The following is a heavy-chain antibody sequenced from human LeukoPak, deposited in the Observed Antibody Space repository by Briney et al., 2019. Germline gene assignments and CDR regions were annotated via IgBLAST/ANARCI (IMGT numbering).Heavy chain of an antibody. CDR1: GYTFTGYY. J-gene: IGHJ4*02. CDR3: AREGHYDSSGCPLFDY. CDR2: INPNSGGT. Sequence: GASVKVSCKASGYTFTGYYMHWVRQAPGQGLEWMGWINPNSGGTNYAQKFQGRVTMTRDTSISTAYMELSRLRSDDTAVYYCAREGHYDSSGCPLFDYWGQGTLVTVSS. V-gene: IGHV1-2*02. D-gene: IGHD3-22*01.